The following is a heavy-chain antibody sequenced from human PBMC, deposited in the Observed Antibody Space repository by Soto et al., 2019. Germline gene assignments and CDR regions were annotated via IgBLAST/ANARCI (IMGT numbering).Heavy chain of an antibody. CDR1: GGSFSGYY. J-gene: IGHJ6*02. V-gene: IGHV4-34*01. CDR3: ARVVVVPAATRGHYGMDV. Sequence: ASETLSLTCAVYGGSFSGYYWSWIRQPPGKGLEWIGEINHSGSTNYNPSLKSRVTISVDTSKNQFSLKLSSVTAADTAVYYCARVVVVPAATRGHYGMDVWGQGTTVTVSS. D-gene: IGHD2-2*01. CDR2: INHSGST.